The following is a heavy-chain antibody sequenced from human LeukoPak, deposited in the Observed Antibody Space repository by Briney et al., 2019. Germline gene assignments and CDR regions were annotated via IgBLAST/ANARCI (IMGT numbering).Heavy chain of an antibody. CDR2: ISNSAARA. CDR3: ARKVCSSTSCYLLDY. D-gene: IGHD2-2*01. CDR1: GFTFSSYA. V-gene: IGHV3-23*01. Sequence: PGGSLRLSCAASGFTFSSYAMSWVRQAPGKGLEWVSTISNSAARAYYTDSVKGRFTISRDNSKNTLYLQMNSLGAEDTAVYYCARKVCSSTSCYLLDYWGQETLVTVSS. J-gene: IGHJ4*02.